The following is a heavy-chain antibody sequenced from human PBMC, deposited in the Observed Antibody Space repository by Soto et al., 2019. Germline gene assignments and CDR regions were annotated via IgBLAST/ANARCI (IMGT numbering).Heavy chain of an antibody. V-gene: IGHV4-31*03. CDR3: ARVGDDYDILTGYRNNQYYFDY. Sequence: QVQLQESGPGLVKPSQTLSLTCTVSGGSISSGGYYWSWIRQHPGKGLEWIGYIYYSGSTYYNPSLQSRVTISVDTSKNQVSLKLSSVTAADTAVYYCARVGDDYDILTGYRNNQYYFDYWGQGTLVTVSS. CDR2: IYYSGST. J-gene: IGHJ4*02. D-gene: IGHD3-9*01. CDR1: GGSISSGGYY.